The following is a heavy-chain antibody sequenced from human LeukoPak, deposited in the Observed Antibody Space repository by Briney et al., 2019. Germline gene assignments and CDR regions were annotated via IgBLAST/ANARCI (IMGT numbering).Heavy chain of an antibody. J-gene: IGHJ3*02. D-gene: IGHD6-19*01. CDR3: ARFSSGWLNDAFDI. CDR1: GGSFSGYY. Sequence: KPSETLSLTCAVYGGSFSGYYWSWIRQPPGKGLEWIGEINHSGSTNYNPSLKSRVTISVDTSKNQFSLKLSSVTAADTAVYYCARFSSGWLNDAFDIWGQGTMVTVSS. CDR2: INHSGST. V-gene: IGHV4-34*01.